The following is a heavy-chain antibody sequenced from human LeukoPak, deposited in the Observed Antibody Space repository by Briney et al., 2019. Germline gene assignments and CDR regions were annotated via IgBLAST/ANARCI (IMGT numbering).Heavy chain of an antibody. D-gene: IGHD5-18*01. J-gene: IGHJ4*02. CDR1: GCTFSSYC. CDR3: AKEHRDGYSYGQGLDY. V-gene: IGHV3-30*18. Sequence: GGSLRLSCAASGCTFSSYCLQWVRQAPGRGLEGVVVISYDGSNKYYADSAEDRFTISRDNSKNTLYLQMNSQRAEDTAVYYCAKEHRDGYSYGQGLDYWGQGTLVTVSS. CDR2: ISYDGSNK.